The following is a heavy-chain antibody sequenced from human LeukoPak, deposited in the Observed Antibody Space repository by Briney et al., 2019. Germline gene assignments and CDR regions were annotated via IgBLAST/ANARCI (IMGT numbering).Heavy chain of an antibody. CDR3: ARVGLSTRSAIGDC. CDR2: ISYDGSNK. D-gene: IGHD2-2*01. CDR1: GFTFSSYS. J-gene: IGHJ4*02. Sequence: GGSLRLSCAASGFTFSSYSMNWVRQAPGKGLEWVAVISYDGSNKYYADSVKGRFTISRDNSKNTLYLQMNSLRAEDTAVYYCARVGLSTRSAIGDCWGQGTLVTVSS. V-gene: IGHV3-30*03.